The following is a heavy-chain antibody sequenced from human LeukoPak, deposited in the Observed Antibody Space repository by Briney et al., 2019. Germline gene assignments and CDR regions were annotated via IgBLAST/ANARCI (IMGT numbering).Heavy chain of an antibody. CDR1: GGSISSSSYY. Sequence: SETLSLTCTVSGGSISSSSYYWGWIRQPPGKGLEWIGSIYYSGSTYYNPSLKSRVTISVDTSKNQFSLKLSSVTAADTAVYYCARGSYYDFWSGSLGWFDPWGQGTLVTVSP. D-gene: IGHD3-3*01. CDR2: IYYSGST. V-gene: IGHV4-39*01. CDR3: ARGSYYDFWSGSLGWFDP. J-gene: IGHJ5*02.